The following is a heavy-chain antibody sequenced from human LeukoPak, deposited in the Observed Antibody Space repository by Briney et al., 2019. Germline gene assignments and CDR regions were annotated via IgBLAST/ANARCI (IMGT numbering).Heavy chain of an antibody. CDR1: GYTFTAYY. J-gene: IGHJ5*02. CDR3: ARGASGVYTVTTSWFDP. Sequence: ASVKVSCKASGYTFTAYYMHWVRQAPGQGLEWIGWINPNSGGTNYAQKFQGRVTMTRDTSISTAYMELSRLRSDDTAVYYCARGASGVYTVTTSWFDPWGQGTLVTVSS. D-gene: IGHD4-17*01. CDR2: INPNSGGT. V-gene: IGHV1-2*02.